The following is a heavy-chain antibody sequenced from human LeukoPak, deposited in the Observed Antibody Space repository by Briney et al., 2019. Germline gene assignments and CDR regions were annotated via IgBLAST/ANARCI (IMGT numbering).Heavy chain of an antibody. CDR2: INPNSGGT. D-gene: IGHD2-15*01. CDR3: AREGQEGQGGGWFDP. V-gene: IGHV1-2*02. CDR1: GYTFTGYY. J-gene: IGHJ5*02. Sequence: ASVKVSCKASGYTFTGYYMHWVRQAPGQGLEWMGWINPNSGGTNYAQKFQGRVTMTRDTSISTAYMELSRLRSDDTAVYYCAREGQEGQGGGWFDPWGLGTLVTVSS.